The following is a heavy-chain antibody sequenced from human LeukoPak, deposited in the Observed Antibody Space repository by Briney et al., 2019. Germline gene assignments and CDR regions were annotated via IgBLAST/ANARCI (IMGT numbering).Heavy chain of an antibody. D-gene: IGHD3-22*01. J-gene: IGHJ4*02. Sequence: SETLSLTCTVSGGSISSSSYYWGWIRQPPGKGLEWIGTIYYSGSTYYNPSLKSRVTISVDMSKNQFSLKLSSVTAADTAVYYCASLPTVYSRGYLALWGQGTLVTVSS. CDR2: IYYSGST. V-gene: IGHV4-39*07. CDR3: ASLPTVYSRGYLAL. CDR1: GGSISSSSYY.